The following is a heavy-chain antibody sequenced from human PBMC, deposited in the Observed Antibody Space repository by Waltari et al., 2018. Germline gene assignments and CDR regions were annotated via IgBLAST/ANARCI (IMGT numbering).Heavy chain of an antibody. Sequence: QLQVVESGGGVVQPGTSLRLSCDTSGFMFSSQGMHWVRPAPGRGLECVGVRWYDGSATFYADSVRGRFTISRYNAKNTLYLQMNTLTAEDAGMYYCARDRSFWSGYHAMDVWGQGTSVTVSS. D-gene: IGHD3-3*01. V-gene: IGHV3-33*01. J-gene: IGHJ6*02. CDR1: GFMFSSQG. CDR2: RWYDGSAT. CDR3: ARDRSFWSGYHAMDV.